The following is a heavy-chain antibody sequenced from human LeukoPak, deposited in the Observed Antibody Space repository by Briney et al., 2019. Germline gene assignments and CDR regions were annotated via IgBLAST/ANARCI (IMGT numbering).Heavy chain of an antibody. CDR2: ISSSSSYI. CDR3: ARAAQYCSSTSCYEWFDP. Sequence: GGSLRLYCAASGFTFSSYSMNWVRQAPGKGLEWVSSISSSSSYIYYADSVKGRFTISRDNAKNSLYLQMNSLRAEDTAVYYCARAAQYCSSTSCYEWFDPWGQGTLVTVSS. V-gene: IGHV3-21*01. CDR1: GFTFSSYS. J-gene: IGHJ5*02. D-gene: IGHD2-2*01.